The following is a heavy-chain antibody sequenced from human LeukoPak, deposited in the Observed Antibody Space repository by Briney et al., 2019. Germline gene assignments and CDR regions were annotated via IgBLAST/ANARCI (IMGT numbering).Heavy chain of an antibody. CDR1: GFTFINDF. V-gene: IGHV3-30*18. CDR2: ISYDGSNK. Sequence: PGGSLRLSCAASGFTFINDFMTWVRQAPGKGLEWVAVISYDGSNKYYADSVKGRFTISRDNSKNTLYLQMNSLRAEDTAVYYCAKEDYGGNSDAFDIWGQGTMVTVSS. D-gene: IGHD4-23*01. CDR3: AKEDYGGNSDAFDI. J-gene: IGHJ3*02.